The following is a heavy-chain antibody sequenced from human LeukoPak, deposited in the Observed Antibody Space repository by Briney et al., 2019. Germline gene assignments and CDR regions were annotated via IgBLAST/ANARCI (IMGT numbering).Heavy chain of an antibody. CDR2: ISYDGSNE. CDR1: GFTFSNYG. Sequence: GGSLRLSCAASGFTFSNYGMHWVRQAPGKGLECVAVISYDGSNEYYADSVKGRFTISRDNSKNTLYLQMNSLRAEDTAVYYCAKALPMITFGGVIDPYYYYGMDVWGQGTTVTVSS. CDR3: AKALPMITFGGVIDPYYYYGMDV. J-gene: IGHJ6*02. V-gene: IGHV3-30*18. D-gene: IGHD3-16*02.